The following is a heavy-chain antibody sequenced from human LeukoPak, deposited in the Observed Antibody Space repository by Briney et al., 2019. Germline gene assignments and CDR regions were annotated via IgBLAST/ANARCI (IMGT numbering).Heavy chain of an antibody. CDR2: ISSSGSNI. CDR3: AELGITMIGGV. J-gene: IGHJ6*04. D-gene: IGHD3-10*02. Sequence: GGSLRLSCAASGFTFSSYEMNSVRQAPGKGLEWVSYISSSGSNIYYADSVKGRFTISRDNAKNSLYLQMNSLRAEDTAVYYCAELGITMIGGVWGKGTTVTISS. V-gene: IGHV3-48*03. CDR1: GFTFSSYE.